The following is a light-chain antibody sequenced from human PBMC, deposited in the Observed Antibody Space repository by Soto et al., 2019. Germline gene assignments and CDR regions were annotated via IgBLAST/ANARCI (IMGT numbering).Light chain of an antibody. CDR2: DVN. J-gene: IGLJ2*01. Sequence: QSVLTQPRSVSGSPGQSVAISCTGTSSDIGGYSIVSWYQHHPGKAPKLMLYDVNKRPSGVPDRFSGSKSGNTASLTISGLQAEDEADYYCCSYGGNFVVLGEGTKVTVL. CDR1: SSDIGGYSI. CDR3: CSYGGNFVV. V-gene: IGLV2-11*01.